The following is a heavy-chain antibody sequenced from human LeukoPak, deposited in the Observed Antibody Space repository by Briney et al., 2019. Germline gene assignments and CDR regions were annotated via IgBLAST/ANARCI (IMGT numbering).Heavy chain of an antibody. J-gene: IGHJ5*02. CDR2: INPNSGVT. V-gene: IGHV1-2*06. CDR1: GYTFTGYY. CDR3: ILTGYYKP. D-gene: IGHD3-9*01. Sequence: ASVKVSCKASGYTFTGYYMHWVRQAPGQGLGWMGRINPNSGVTNYAQKFQGRVNMTRDTSSSTADMELSRLRSDDTAVYYCILTGYYKPWGQGTLVTVSS.